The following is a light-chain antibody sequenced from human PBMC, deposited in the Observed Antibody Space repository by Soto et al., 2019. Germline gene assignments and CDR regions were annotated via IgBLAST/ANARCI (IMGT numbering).Light chain of an antibody. Sequence: QSVLTQPPSVSGAPGQRVTISCTGSNSNIGAGYDVHWYQQLPGTAPKLIIYGTTNRPSGVPDRFSGSKSGTSASLAITGLQAEDEADYYCQSYDGTLSGSYVFGIGTKVTVL. J-gene: IGLJ1*01. CDR3: QSYDGTLSGSYV. CDR2: GTT. V-gene: IGLV1-40*01. CDR1: NSNIGAGYD.